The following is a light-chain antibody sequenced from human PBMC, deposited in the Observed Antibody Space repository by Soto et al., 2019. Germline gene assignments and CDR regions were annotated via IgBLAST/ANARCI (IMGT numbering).Light chain of an antibody. V-gene: IGKV3-11*01. Sequence: EIVLPQSPATLYLSPGERATLSCRASQSVSSYLAWYQQKPGQDPRLLIYDASNRATGIPARFSGSGSGTDFPLPISSLEPEDFAVYYCQQRSNWPPTITFGQGTRLEIK. CDR3: QQRSNWPPTIT. J-gene: IGKJ5*01. CDR2: DAS. CDR1: QSVSSY.